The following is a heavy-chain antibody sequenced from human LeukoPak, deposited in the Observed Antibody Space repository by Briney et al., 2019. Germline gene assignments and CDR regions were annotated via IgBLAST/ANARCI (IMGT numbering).Heavy chain of an antibody. CDR1: GFTLSSYD. Sequence: GGSLRLSCAASGFTLSSYDIHWVRQPTGKGLEWVSAIATAGDTFYSASVKGRFTISRENAKNSLYLQMNSLRVRDTAVYYCTRGGDGFDPWGQGTLVTVSS. V-gene: IGHV3-13*01. J-gene: IGHJ5*02. D-gene: IGHD7-27*01. CDR3: TRGGDGFDP. CDR2: IATAGDT.